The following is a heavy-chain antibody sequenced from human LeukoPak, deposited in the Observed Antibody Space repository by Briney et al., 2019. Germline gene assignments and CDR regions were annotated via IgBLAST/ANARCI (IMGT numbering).Heavy chain of an antibody. CDR2: ISGSGGST. CDR3: AKDPRYCSSTSCHGFDP. D-gene: IGHD2-2*01. V-gene: IGHV3-23*01. Sequence: HPGGSLRLSCAASGFTFSIYAMSWVRQAPGKGLEWVSAISGSGGSTYYADSVKGRFTISRDNSKNTLYLQMNSLRAEDTAVYYCAKDPRYCSSTSCHGFDPWGQGTLVTVSS. CDR1: GFTFSIYA. J-gene: IGHJ5*02.